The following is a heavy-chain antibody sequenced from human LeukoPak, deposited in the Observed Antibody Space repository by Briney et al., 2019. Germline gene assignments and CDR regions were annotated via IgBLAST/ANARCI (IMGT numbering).Heavy chain of an antibody. V-gene: IGHV3-30*18. CDR1: GFTFSNYG. CDR2: ISSDGSNK. CDR3: AKDGLWFGDLTYFDY. Sequence: GRSLRLSCAASGFTFSNYGMHWVRQAPGKGLEWAAVISSDGSNKYYADSVKGRFTISRDNSKNTLFLQMNSLRAEDTAVYYCAKDGLWFGDLTYFDYWGQGTLVTVSS. J-gene: IGHJ4*02. D-gene: IGHD3-10*01.